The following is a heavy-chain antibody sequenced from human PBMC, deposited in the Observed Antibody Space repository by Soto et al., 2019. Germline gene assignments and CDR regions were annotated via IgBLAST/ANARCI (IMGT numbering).Heavy chain of an antibody. CDR2: MSYVGGDE. CDR1: GFTFNNYV. CDR3: AREESCFDS. V-gene: IGHV3-30-3*01. Sequence: QVQLVESGGGVVQPGRSLRLSCAASGFTFNNYVMHWVRQAPGKGLEWVVGMSYVGGDEFYADSVKGRFTISRDDSKNTLYLQMNSLRAEDTAVYYCAREESCFDSWGQGTLVTVSS. J-gene: IGHJ4*02.